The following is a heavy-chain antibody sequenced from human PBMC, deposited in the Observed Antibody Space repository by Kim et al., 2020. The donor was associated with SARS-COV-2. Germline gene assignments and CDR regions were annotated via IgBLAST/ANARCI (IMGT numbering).Heavy chain of an antibody. D-gene: IGHD2-15*01. V-gene: IGHV3-15*01. J-gene: IGHJ6*02. CDR2: IKTKTDGGTT. CDR1: GFTFSNAW. CDR3: SQGTCSGGICYYGMDV. Sequence: LSLTCAASGFTFSNAWMSWVRQAPGKGLEWVGRIKTKTDGGTTHYAAPVKGRFTIPRDDSKNTLYLQMNSLKTDDTAVYYCSQGTCSGGICYYGMDVWGQGATVTVSS.